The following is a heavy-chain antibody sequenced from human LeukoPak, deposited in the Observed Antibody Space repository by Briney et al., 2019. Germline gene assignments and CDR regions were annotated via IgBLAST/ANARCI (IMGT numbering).Heavy chain of an antibody. CDR2: INHSGST. D-gene: IGHD3-16*02. J-gene: IGHJ5*02. Sequence: PSETLSLTCAVYGGSFSGYYWSWIRQPPGKRLEWIGEINHSGSTNYNPSLKSRVTISVDTSKNQFSLKLSSVTAADTAVYYCARGGMITFGGVIVYNWFDPWGQGTLVTVSS. CDR1: GGSFSGYY. CDR3: ARGGMITFGGVIVYNWFDP. V-gene: IGHV4-34*01.